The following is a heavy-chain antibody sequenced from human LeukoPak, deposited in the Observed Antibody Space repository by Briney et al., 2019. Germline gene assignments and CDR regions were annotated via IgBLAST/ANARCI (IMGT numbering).Heavy chain of an antibody. Sequence: ASVEVSCKASGYTFTSYYMHWVRQAPGQGLEWMGIINPSGGSTSYAQKFQGRVTMTRDTSTSTVYMELSSLRSDDTAVYYCARANRLLLWFGELLYSWFDPWAREPWSPSPQ. CDR3: ARANRLLLWFGELLYSWFDP. D-gene: IGHD3-10*01. V-gene: IGHV1-46*01. CDR2: INPSGGST. J-gene: IGHJ5*02. CDR1: GYTFTSYY.